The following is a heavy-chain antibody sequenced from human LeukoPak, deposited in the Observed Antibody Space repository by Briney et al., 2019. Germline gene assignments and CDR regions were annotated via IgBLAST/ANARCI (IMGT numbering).Heavy chain of an antibody. CDR1: GGTFSSYA. J-gene: IGHJ5*02. CDR3: ARAGYSSSWQYWFDP. CDR2: IIPIFGTA. Sequence: ASVKVSCKASGGTFSSYAISWVRQAPGQGLEWMGGIIPIFGTANYAQKFQGRVTITTDESTSTAYMELSSLRSEDTAVYYCARAGYSSSWQYWFDPWGQGTLVTVTS. V-gene: IGHV1-69*05. D-gene: IGHD6-13*01.